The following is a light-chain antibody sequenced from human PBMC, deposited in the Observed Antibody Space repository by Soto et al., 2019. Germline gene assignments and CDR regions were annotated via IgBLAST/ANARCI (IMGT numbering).Light chain of an antibody. CDR3: SSYTSSNTLVV. CDR1: SSDVGGYNY. CDR2: EVS. V-gene: IGLV2-14*01. Sequence: QSALTQPASVSGSPGQSITISCTGTSSDVGGYNYVSWYQQHPGKAPKLMIYEVSNRPSGVSNRFSGFKSGNTASLTISGLQAEDEADYYCSSYTSSNTLVVFGGGTKVTVL. J-gene: IGLJ2*01.